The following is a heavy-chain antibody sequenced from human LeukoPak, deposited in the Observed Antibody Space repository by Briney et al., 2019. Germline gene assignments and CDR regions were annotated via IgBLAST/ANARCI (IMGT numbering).Heavy chain of an antibody. V-gene: IGHV3-7*01. CDR2: INQDGSEK. J-gene: IGHJ4*02. CDR3: ARDQCSGNSCYHY. CDR1: GFSFSNFW. D-gene: IGHD2-15*01. Sequence: GGSLRLSCAASGFSFSNFWMSWVRQAPGKGLEWVANINQDGSEKNYVDSVKGRFTISRDGAKNSLYLQMNSLRAEDAAVYYCARDQCSGNSCYHYWGQGTLVTVSS.